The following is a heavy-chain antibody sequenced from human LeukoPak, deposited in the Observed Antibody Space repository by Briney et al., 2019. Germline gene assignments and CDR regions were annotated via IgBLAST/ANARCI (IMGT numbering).Heavy chain of an antibody. CDR3: AKPYYYDSSGFHFDY. J-gene: IGHJ4*02. Sequence: GGSLRLSCAPSGFTFSSYAMSWVRQAPGKGLEWVSAISGSGGSTYYADSVKGRFTISRDNSKNTLYLQMNSLRAEDTAVYYCAKPYYYDSSGFHFDYWGQGTLVTVSS. CDR1: GFTFSSYA. D-gene: IGHD3-22*01. V-gene: IGHV3-23*01. CDR2: ISGSGGST.